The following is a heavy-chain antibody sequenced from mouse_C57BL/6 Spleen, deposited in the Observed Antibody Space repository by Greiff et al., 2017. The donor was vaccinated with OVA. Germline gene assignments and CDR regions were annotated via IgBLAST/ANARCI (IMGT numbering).Heavy chain of an antibody. CDR3: AGEGIYYGNYDD. D-gene: IGHD2-1*01. J-gene: IGHJ2*01. CDR2: IDPYDSET. CDR1: GYTFTSYW. Sequence: QVQLQQPGAELVRPGSSVKLSCKASGYTFTSYWMHWVKQRPIQGLEWIGNIDPYDSETHYNQKFKDKATLTVDKSSSTAYMQLSSLTSEDSAVYYSAGEGIYYGNYDDWGQGTTLTVSS. V-gene: IGHV1-52*01.